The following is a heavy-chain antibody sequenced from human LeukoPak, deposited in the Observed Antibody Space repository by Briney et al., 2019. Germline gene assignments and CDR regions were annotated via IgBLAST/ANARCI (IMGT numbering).Heavy chain of an antibody. CDR3: AKIGKDISGYDLQH. CDR2: ISYDGSDK. D-gene: IGHD5-12*01. V-gene: IGHV3-30*18. J-gene: IGHJ1*01. CDR1: GFTFTNYA. Sequence: PGRSLRLSCAASGFTFTNYAMHWVRQAPGKGLEWLAVISYDGSDKYYAEFVKGRFTISRDDSKNMVYLQMHSLRAEDTAVYYCAKIGKDISGYDLQHWGQGTLVIVSS.